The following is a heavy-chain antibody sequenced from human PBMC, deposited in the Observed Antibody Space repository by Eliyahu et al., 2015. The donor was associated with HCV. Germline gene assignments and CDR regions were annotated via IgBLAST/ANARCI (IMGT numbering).Heavy chain of an antibody. J-gene: IGHJ6*02. V-gene: IGHV3-30-3*01. CDR3: ARGSNYIGNYYNGLDV. CDR2: ISYDGSNK. CDR1: GFTFXNYA. Sequence: QVQLVESGGGVVQPGRSLRLXCAVSGFTFXNYAMQWVRQGPGQGVGGVAIISYDGSNKYYADSVKGRFTTSRDNSKLYLQMSSLRPDDTAVYYCARGSNYIGNYYNGLDVWGQGTTVTVSS. D-gene: IGHD4-11*01.